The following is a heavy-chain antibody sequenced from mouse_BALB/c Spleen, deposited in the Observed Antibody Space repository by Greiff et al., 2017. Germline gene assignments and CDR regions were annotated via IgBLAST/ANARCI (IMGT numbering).Heavy chain of an antibody. CDR1: GFTFSSYT. Sequence: EAMLVESGGGLVQPGGSLKLSCAASGFTFSSYTMSWVRQTPEKRLEWVAYISNGGGSTYYPDTVKGRFTISRDNAKNTLYLQMSSLKSEDTAMYYCARRIYYDYGMDYWGQGTSVTVSS. J-gene: IGHJ4*01. D-gene: IGHD2-4*01. CDR3: ARRIYYDYGMDY. V-gene: IGHV5-12-2*01. CDR2: ISNGGGST.